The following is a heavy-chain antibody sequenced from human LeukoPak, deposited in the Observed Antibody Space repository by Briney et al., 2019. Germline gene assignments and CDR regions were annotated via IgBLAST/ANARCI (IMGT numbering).Heavy chain of an antibody. D-gene: IGHD5-18*01. CDR3: ARDLSADSYGAPFDY. V-gene: IGHV4-4*07. Sequence: SETLSLTCTVSGGSISSYYWSWIRQPAGKGLEWIGRIYTSGSTNYNPSLKSRVTMSVDTSKNQFSLKLSPVTAADTAVYYCARDLSADSYGAPFDYWGQGTLVTVSS. CDR2: IYTSGST. J-gene: IGHJ4*02. CDR1: GGSISSYY.